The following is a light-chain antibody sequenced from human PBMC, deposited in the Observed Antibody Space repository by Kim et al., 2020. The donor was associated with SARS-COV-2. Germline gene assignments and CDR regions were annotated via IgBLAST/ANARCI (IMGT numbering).Light chain of an antibody. V-gene: IGLV1-40*01. CDR2: GNN. CDR3: QSYDTSLSGSV. J-gene: IGLJ3*02. Sequence: QSVTLSCTGGSSNIGAGYNVHWYTQLPGTAPKLLIYGNNNRPSGVPDRFSGSKSGTSASLAITGLQAEDEADYYCQSYDTSLSGSVFGGGTQLTVL. CDR1: SSNIGAGYN.